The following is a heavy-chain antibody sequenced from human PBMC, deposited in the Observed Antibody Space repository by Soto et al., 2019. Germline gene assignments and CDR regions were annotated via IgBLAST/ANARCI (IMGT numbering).Heavy chain of an antibody. V-gene: IGHV3-21*01. CDR2: ISSSSFSI. CDR1: GFTFSSYS. J-gene: IGHJ6*02. D-gene: IGHD6-6*01. Sequence: GGSLRLSCAASGFTFSSYSMNWVRQAPGKGLEWVSSISSSSFSINYADSVKGRFSISRDNAQNSLHLQMSNLGAEDTAVYYCARNESSNIYGMDVWGQGTTVTVSS. CDR3: ARNESSNIYGMDV.